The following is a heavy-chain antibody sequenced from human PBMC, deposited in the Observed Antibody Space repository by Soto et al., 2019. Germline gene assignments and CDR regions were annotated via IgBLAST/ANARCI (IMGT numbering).Heavy chain of an antibody. D-gene: IGHD5-18*01. CDR1: GFTFSTYS. CDR2: ISSSSGYI. J-gene: IGHJ6*02. CDR3: ARVRSYSYGQGYGMDV. Sequence: EVQLVESGGGLVKPGGSLRLSCAASGFTFSTYSMNWVRQAPGKGLEWVSSISSSSGYIYYADSVKGQFTISRDDAKNSLSLQMNSLRAEDTAVYYCARVRSYSYGQGYGMDVWGQGTTVTVSS. V-gene: IGHV3-21*01.